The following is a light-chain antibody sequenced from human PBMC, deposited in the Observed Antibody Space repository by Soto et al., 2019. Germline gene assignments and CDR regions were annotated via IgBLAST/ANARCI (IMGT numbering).Light chain of an antibody. Sequence: QSVLTQPPSASGTPGRRVTITCSGSSSNIGNSYVYWYQQLPGKAPKLLVYRNYQRPSGVPDRFSGSKSGTSASLAISGLRSEDEADYYCASWDGSLSGYVFGTGTKLTVL. CDR1: SSNIGNSY. CDR3: ASWDGSLSGYV. CDR2: RNY. V-gene: IGLV1-47*01. J-gene: IGLJ1*01.